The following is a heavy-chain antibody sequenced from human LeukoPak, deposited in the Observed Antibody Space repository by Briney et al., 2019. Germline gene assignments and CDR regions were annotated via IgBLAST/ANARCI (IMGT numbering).Heavy chain of an antibody. CDR1: GGSFSGYY. Sequence: SETLSLTCAVYGGSFSGYYWSWIRQPPGKGLEWIGEINHSGSTYYNPSLKSRVTISVDTSKNQFSLKLSSVTAADTAVYYCARRGSSSWYSPNNWFDPWGQGTLVTVSS. J-gene: IGHJ5*02. D-gene: IGHD6-13*01. CDR2: INHSGST. V-gene: IGHV4-34*01. CDR3: ARRGSSSWYSPNNWFDP.